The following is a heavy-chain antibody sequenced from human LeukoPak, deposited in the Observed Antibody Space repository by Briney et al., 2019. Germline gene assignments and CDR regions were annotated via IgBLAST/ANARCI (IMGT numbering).Heavy chain of an antibody. CDR3: ARDSVGATTGEGY. J-gene: IGHJ4*02. Sequence: GSLRLSCAASGFTFSSYAMSWVRQAPGKGLEWVSAISGSGGSTYYADSVKGRFTISRDNSKNTLYLQMNSLRAEDTAVYYCARDSVGATTGEGYWGQGTLVTVSS. D-gene: IGHD1-26*01. V-gene: IGHV3-23*01. CDR1: GFTFSSYA. CDR2: ISGSGGST.